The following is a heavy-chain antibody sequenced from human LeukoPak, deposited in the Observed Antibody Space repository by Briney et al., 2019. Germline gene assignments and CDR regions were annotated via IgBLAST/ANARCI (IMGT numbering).Heavy chain of an antibody. CDR3: ATDGKAFDY. D-gene: IGHD1-26*01. V-gene: IGHV1-24*01. CDR1: GYTLTELS. J-gene: IGHJ4*02. CDR2: FDPEDDKR. Sequence: ASVKVSCKVSGYTLTELSMHWVRQAPRKGLEWMGGFDPEDDKRIYAQKFQGRVAMTKDTSTDTAYMELSSLRSEDTAMYYCATDGKAFDYWGQGTLVTVSS.